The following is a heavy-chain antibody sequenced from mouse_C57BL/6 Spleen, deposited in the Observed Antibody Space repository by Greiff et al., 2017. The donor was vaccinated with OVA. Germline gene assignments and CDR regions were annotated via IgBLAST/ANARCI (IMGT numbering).Heavy chain of an antibody. D-gene: IGHD1-1*01. CDR1: GFTFSSYG. J-gene: IGHJ4*01. Sequence: EVQGVESGGDLVKPGGSLKLSCAASGFTFSSYGMSWVRQTPDKRLEWVATISSGGSYTYYPDSVKGRFTISRDNAKNTLYLQMSSLKSEDTAMYYCARRATVAYAMDYWGQGTSVTVSS. CDR3: ARRATVAYAMDY. V-gene: IGHV5-6*01. CDR2: ISSGGSYT.